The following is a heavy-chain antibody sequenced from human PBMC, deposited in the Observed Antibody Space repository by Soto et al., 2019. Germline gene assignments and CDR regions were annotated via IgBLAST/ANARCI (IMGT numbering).Heavy chain of an antibody. J-gene: IGHJ4*02. CDR1: GYSFTSYG. Sequence: XSVKVACTASGYSFTSYGIIWVRQAPGQGLEWMGWISAYNGNTNYAQKLQGRVTMTTDTSTSTAYMELRSLRSDDTAVYYCARFLAGPFAFDYWGQRTLVTVSS. CDR3: ARFLAGPFAFDY. V-gene: IGHV1-18*01. CDR2: ISAYNGNT.